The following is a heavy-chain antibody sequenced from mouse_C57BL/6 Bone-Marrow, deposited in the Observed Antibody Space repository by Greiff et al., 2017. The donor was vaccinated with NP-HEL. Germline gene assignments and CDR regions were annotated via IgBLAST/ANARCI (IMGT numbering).Heavy chain of an antibody. Sequence: EVKLVESEGGLVQPGSSMKLSCTASGFTFSDYYMAWVRQVPEKGLEWVANINYDGSSTYYLDSLKSRFIISRDNAKNILYLQMSSLKSEDTATYYCAREGDLLWSYFDYWGQGTTLTVSS. CDR1: GFTFSDYY. D-gene: IGHD2-1*01. CDR3: AREGDLLWSYFDY. CDR2: INYDGSST. J-gene: IGHJ2*01. V-gene: IGHV5-16*01.